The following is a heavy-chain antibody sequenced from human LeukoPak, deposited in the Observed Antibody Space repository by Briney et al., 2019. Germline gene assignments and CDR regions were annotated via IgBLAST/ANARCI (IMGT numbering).Heavy chain of an antibody. D-gene: IGHD1-1*01. Sequence: PSETLSLTCAAYGGSFSGYYWNWIRQPPGKGLEWIGEINHSGSTNYNPSLKSRVTISVDTSKNQFSLKLSSVTAADTAVYYCARGKAPGTWGQGTLVTVSS. CDR3: ARGKAPGT. V-gene: IGHV4-34*01. CDR1: GGSFSGYY. J-gene: IGHJ5*02. CDR2: INHSGST.